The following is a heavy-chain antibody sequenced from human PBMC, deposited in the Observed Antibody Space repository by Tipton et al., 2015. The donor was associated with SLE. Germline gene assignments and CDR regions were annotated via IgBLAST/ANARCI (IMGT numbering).Heavy chain of an antibody. CDR2: IYYSGST. D-gene: IGHD3-10*01. V-gene: IGHV4-59*01. CDR1: GGSISSYY. Sequence: LRLSCTVSGGSISSYYWSWIRQPPGKGLEWIGYIYYSGSTNYNPSLKSRVTISVDTSKNQFSLKLSSVTAADTAVYYCARCDGSGVDYYYYGMDVWGQGTTVTVSS. CDR3: ARCDGSGVDYYYYGMDV. J-gene: IGHJ6*02.